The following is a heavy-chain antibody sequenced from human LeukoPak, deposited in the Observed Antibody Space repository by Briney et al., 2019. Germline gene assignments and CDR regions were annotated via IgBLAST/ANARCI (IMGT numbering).Heavy chain of an antibody. Sequence: PSETLSLTCTVSGGSISSYYWDWVRQPPGKGLEWIGNIFYSGSTYYSPSLKSRVTISLDTSRNQFSLKLNSVTAADTAVYYCATSNGYGLVDIWGQGTMVTVSS. J-gene: IGHJ3*02. V-gene: IGHV4-59*12. CDR2: IFYSGST. CDR1: GGSISSYY. D-gene: IGHD3-10*01. CDR3: ATSNGYGLVDI.